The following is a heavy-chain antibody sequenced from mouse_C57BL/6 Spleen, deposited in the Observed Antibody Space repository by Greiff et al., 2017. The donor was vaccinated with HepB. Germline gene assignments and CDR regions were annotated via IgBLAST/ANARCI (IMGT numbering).Heavy chain of an antibody. V-gene: IGHV5-16*01. CDR3: ARGRGTFDY. D-gene: IGHD3-3*01. Sequence: EVMLVESEGGLVQPGSSMKLSCTASGFTFSDYYMAWVRQVPEKGLEWVANINYDGSSTYYLDSLKSRFIISRDNAKNILYLQMSSLKSEDTATYYCARGRGTFDYWGQGTTLTVSS. CDR2: INYDGSST. J-gene: IGHJ2*01. CDR1: GFTFSDYY.